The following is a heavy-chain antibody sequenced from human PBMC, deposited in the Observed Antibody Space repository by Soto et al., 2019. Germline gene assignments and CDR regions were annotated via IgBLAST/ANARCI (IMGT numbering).Heavy chain of an antibody. CDR2: IYYSGTT. CDR3: ARDSLSGMDV. Sequence: SETLSLTCTVSGGSISSGSYYWSWIRQHPGEGLEWIGYIYYSGTTYYSPSLKSRVSISPDTSKNQLSLKLSSVTAADTAVYFCARDSLSGMDVWGQGTTVTVSS. J-gene: IGHJ6*02. CDR1: GGSISSGSYY. V-gene: IGHV4-31*03.